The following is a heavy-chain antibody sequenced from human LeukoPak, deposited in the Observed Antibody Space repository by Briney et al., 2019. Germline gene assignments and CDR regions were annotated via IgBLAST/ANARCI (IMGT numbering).Heavy chain of an antibody. CDR1: GFTFSSYG. CDR3: AKEGGGQWLARYYFDY. V-gene: IGHV3-30*02. J-gene: IGHJ4*02. Sequence: GGTLRLSCAASGFTFSSYGMHWVRQAPGKGLEWVAFIRYDGSNKYYADSVKGRFTISRDNSKNTLYLQMNSLRAEDTAVYYCAKEGGGQWLARYYFDYWGQGTLVTVSS. CDR2: IRYDGSNK. D-gene: IGHD6-19*01.